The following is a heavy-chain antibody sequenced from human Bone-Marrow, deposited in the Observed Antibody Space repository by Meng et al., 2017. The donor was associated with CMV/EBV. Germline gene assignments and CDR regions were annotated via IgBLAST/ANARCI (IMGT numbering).Heavy chain of an antibody. Sequence: GESLKISCAASGFTFSIFAMHWVRQAPGKGLEWMAVISNDGSDQYYGDSVKGRFTISRDNAKNSLYLQMNSLRAEDTAVYYCARDPRVKSYVVVPAASDYWGQGTMVTVAS. D-gene: IGHD2-2*01. CDR1: GFTFSIFA. J-gene: IGHJ4*02. CDR3: ARDPRVKSYVVVPAASDY. V-gene: IGHV3-30*04. CDR2: ISNDGSDQ.